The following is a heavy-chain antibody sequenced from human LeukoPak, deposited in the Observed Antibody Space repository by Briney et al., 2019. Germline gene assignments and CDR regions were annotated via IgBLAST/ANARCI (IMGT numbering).Heavy chain of an antibody. Sequence: GGSLRLSCAASGFTFSSYGMHWVRQAPGKGLEWGAVIWYDGSNKYYADSVTGRFTISRDNSKNTLYLQMNSLRAEDTAVYYCARDRARHCSSTSCYQGYWGQGTLVTVSS. CDR3: ARDRARHCSSTSCYQGY. CDR1: GFTFSSYG. V-gene: IGHV3-33*01. CDR2: IWYDGSNK. D-gene: IGHD2-2*01. J-gene: IGHJ4*02.